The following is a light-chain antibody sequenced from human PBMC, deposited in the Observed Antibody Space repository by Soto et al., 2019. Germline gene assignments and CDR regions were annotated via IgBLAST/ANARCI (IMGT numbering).Light chain of an antibody. J-gene: IGKJ1*01. CDR2: ATS. CDR3: QQYGGSSWT. V-gene: IGKV3-20*01. CDR1: QSVSSSY. Sequence: ELVLTQSPGTLSLSPGERATLSCRASQSVSSSYLAWYQQKPGQAPRLLIYATSTRATGVPDRFSGSGSGTDFTLTISSLEPEDFAVYYCQQYGGSSWTFGQGTKVEIK.